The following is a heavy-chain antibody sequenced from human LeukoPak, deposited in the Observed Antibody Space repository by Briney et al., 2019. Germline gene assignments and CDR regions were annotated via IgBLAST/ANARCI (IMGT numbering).Heavy chain of an antibody. CDR2: ISRSGSKV. CDR3: ARAGAQVGLTSMVRGVIIYMDV. J-gene: IGHJ6*03. V-gene: IGHV3-11*01. CDR1: GFTFSDYY. D-gene: IGHD3-10*01. Sequence: PGGSLRLSCAASGFTFSDYYMSWIRQAPGKGLEWVSYISRSGSKVYYADSVKGRFTISRDNARNSLCLQMNNLRAEDTAVYYCARAGAQVGLTSMVRGVIIYMDVWGKGTTVTISS.